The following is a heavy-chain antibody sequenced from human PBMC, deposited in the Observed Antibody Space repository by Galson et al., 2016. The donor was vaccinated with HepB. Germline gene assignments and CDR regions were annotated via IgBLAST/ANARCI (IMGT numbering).Heavy chain of an antibody. D-gene: IGHD5-12*01. CDR3: ARKLRGSGYDY. CDR2: ISDSGRST. CDR1: GFSFSTYE. V-gene: IGHV3-48*03. Sequence: SLRLSCAASGFSFSTYEMSWIRQTPGKGLEWVSYISDSGRSTHYIDSVEGRYTISRDNAKNTLDLQMNSLRADDTAVYYCARKLRGSGYDYWGQGTLVTVSS. J-gene: IGHJ4*02.